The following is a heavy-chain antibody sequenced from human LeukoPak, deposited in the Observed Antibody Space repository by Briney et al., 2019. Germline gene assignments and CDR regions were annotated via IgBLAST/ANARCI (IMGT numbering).Heavy chain of an antibody. CDR3: AIRYYYDSSGYLY. Sequence: ASVKVSCKASGYTFTSYYMHWVRQAPGQGLEWMGILDPSGGSTSCAQKFQGRVTMTRDTSTSTVYMDLSSLTSEDTAVYYCAIRYYYDSSGYLYWGQGTLVTVSS. V-gene: IGHV1-46*01. J-gene: IGHJ4*02. D-gene: IGHD3-22*01. CDR1: GYTFTSYY. CDR2: LDPSGGST.